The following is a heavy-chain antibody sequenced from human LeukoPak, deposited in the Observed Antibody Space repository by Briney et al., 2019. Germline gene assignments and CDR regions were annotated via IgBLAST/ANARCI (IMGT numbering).Heavy chain of an antibody. V-gene: IGHV3-74*01. CDR2: IIRDGTGT. CDR3: ARAVGYGAGSYGFDI. D-gene: IGHD3-10*01. J-gene: IGHJ3*02. CDR1: GFTLSSKV. Sequence: PGGSLRLSCAASGFTLSSKVMHWVRQAPGTGLVWVSRIIRDGTGTDYADSVKGRFTISRDIATNTLYLQMNSLRAKDTAVYYCARAVGYGAGSYGFDIWGQGTTVTVSS.